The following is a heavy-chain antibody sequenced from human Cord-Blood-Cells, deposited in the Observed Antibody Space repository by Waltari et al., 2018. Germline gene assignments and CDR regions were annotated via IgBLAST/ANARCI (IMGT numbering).Heavy chain of an antibody. CDR1: VGSFSGYY. Sequence: QVQLQQWGAGLLKPSETLSLTCAVYVGSFSGYYWSWIRQPPGKGLEWIGEINHSGSTNYNPSLKSRVTISVDTSKNQFSLKLSSVTAADTAVYYCARRHYTVVTPFDYWGQGTLVTVSS. CDR2: INHSGST. J-gene: IGHJ4*02. V-gene: IGHV4-34*01. CDR3: ARRHYTVVTPFDY. D-gene: IGHD2-21*02.